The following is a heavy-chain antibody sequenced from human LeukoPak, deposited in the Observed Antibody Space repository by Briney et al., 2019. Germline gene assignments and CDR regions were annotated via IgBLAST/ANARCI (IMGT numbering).Heavy chain of an antibody. V-gene: IGHV4-61*09. CDR2: INHSGST. Sequence: PSQTLSLTCTVSGGSISSGSYYWSWIRQPAGKGLEWIGEINHSGSTNYNPSLKSRVTISVDTSKNQFSLKLSSVTPADTAGYYCARQRGFVAVPAAITRDYWGRGPLVTFSS. CDR3: ARQRGFVAVPAAITRDY. D-gene: IGHD2-2*02. J-gene: IGHJ4*02. CDR1: GGSISSGSYY.